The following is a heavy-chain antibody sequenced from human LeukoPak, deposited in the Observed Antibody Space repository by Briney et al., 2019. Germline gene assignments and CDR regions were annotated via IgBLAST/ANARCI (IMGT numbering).Heavy chain of an antibody. Sequence: PGGSLRLSCAASGFTFSDHYMDWVRQAPGKGLEWVGRTRNKANSYTTEYAASVKGRFTISRDDSKNSLYLQMNSLKTEDTAVYYCATQYYDCWSGYYDYWGQGTLVTVSS. V-gene: IGHV3-72*01. D-gene: IGHD3-3*01. CDR1: GFTFSDHY. CDR3: ATQYYDCWSGYYDY. J-gene: IGHJ4*02. CDR2: TRNKANSYTT.